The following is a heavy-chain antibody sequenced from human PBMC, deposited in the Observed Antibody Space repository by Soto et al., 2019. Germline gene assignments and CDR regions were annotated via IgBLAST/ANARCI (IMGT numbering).Heavy chain of an antibody. CDR2: IYWDDDK. D-gene: IGHD6-19*01. J-gene: IGHJ4*02. CDR1: GFSLSSTRMA. Sequence: QITLKESGPTLVKHTQTIKLTCTFSGFSLSSTRMAVGWIRQPPGKALEGLALIYWDDDKGYSPFLKSRLTITKYTSKTQVVLTMSTMDPVDTARYYCAHLVLAGLGYYFDYWGQGTLVTVSS. V-gene: IGHV2-5*02. CDR3: AHLVLAGLGYYFDY.